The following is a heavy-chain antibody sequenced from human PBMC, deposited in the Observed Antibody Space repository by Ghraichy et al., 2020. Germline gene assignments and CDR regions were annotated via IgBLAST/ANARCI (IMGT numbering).Heavy chain of an antibody. J-gene: IGHJ6*03. CDR1: GGSFSGYY. V-gene: IGHV4-34*01. CDR2: INHSGST. Sequence: SETLSLTCAVYGGSFSGYYWSWIRQPPGKGLEWIGEINHSGSTNYNPSLKSRVTISVDTSKNQFSLKLSSVTAADTAVYYCARVPTSYYYYYMDVWGKGTTDTVSS. CDR3: ARVPTSYYYYYMDV.